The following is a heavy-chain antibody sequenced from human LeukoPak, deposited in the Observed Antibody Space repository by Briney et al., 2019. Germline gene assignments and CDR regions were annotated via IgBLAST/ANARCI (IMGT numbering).Heavy chain of an antibody. CDR1: GFTFSSDG. J-gene: IGHJ4*02. Sequence: PGGSLRLSCAASGFTFSSDGMSWVRQAPGKGLEWVSSISASGGGTVYADSVKGRFTISRDSAKNSLYLQMNSLRAEDTAVYYCARGPYSSNWYVDYWGQGTLVTVAS. V-gene: IGHV3-21*06. CDR3: ARGPYSSNWYVDY. D-gene: IGHD6-13*01. CDR2: ISASGGGT.